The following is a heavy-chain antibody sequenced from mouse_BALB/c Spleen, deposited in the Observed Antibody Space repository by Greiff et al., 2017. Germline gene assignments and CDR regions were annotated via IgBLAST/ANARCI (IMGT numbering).Heavy chain of an antibody. Sequence: QVQLQQSAAELARPGASVKMSCTASGYTFTSYTLHWVKQSPGQGLEWIGYINPSSGYTEYNQKFKDMTTLTADKSSSTAYMQLSSLTTEDSAVYYCVRVSTMISRGAMDYWGQGTSVTVSS. V-gene: IGHV1-4*02. CDR2: INPSSGYT. CDR1: GYTFTSYT. J-gene: IGHJ4*01. D-gene: IGHD2-4*01. CDR3: VRVSTMISRGAMDY.